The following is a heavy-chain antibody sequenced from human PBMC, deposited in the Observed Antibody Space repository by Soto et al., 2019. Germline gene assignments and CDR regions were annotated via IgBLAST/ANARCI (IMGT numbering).Heavy chain of an antibody. D-gene: IGHD2-15*01. V-gene: IGHV4-59*01. J-gene: IGHJ6*02. CDR1: CGSISSYY. CDR2: IYYSGST. Sequence: WETLSLTCTVSCGSISSYYWSWIRQPPGKGLEWIGYIYYSGSTNYNPSLKSRVTISVDTSKNQFSLKLSSVTAADTAVYYCARGACSGGSCYYYYYGMDVWGQGTTVTVSS. CDR3: ARGACSGGSCYYYYYGMDV.